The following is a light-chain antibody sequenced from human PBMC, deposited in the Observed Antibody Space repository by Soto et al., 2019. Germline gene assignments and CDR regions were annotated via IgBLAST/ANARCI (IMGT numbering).Light chain of an antibody. V-gene: IGKV1-5*01. CDR1: QSIRSW. Sequence: DIQMTQSPSTLSASVGDRVTITCRASQSIRSWLAWYQQKPGKAPQLLIYDASNLESGVPSRFSGSGSGTEFTLTISSLQPDDFANYYCQQYDSFSKTFGRGTKVDIK. CDR2: DAS. J-gene: IGKJ1*01. CDR3: QQYDSFSKT.